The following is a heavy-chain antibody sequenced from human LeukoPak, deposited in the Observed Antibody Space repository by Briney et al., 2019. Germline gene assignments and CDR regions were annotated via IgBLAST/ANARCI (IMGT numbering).Heavy chain of an antibody. Sequence: GGSLRLSCAVSGFTLTNHGVSWFRQAPGKGLEWVSIITGTGGKYYADSVKGRFTISRDNSKNTLYLQMNSLRAEDTAVYYCARRYSSGWCDYWGQGTLVTVSS. CDR1: GFTLTNHG. J-gene: IGHJ4*02. D-gene: IGHD6-19*01. CDR3: ARRYSSGWCDY. V-gene: IGHV3-23*01. CDR2: ITGTGGK.